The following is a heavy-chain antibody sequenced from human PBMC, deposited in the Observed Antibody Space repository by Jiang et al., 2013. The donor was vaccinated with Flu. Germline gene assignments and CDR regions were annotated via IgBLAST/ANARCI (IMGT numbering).Heavy chain of an antibody. D-gene: IGHD5-12*01. CDR1: EYSFPNYW. V-gene: IGHV5-10-1*01. Sequence: GAEVKKPGESLRISCRASEYSFPNYWINWVRQKPGKGLEWMGSIDPSDSYTKYSPSLEGLVTISADKSTTTAYLQWNSLRASDTAMYYCARAPYDCDRGRCFYHWGQGTLVSVSP. CDR3: ARAPYDCDRGRCFYH. CDR2: IDPSDSYT. J-gene: IGHJ4*02.